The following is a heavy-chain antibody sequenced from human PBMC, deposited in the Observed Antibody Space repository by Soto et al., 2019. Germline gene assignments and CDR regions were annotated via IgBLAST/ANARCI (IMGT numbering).Heavy chain of an antibody. Sequence: GESLKISCKGSGYSFTNYWIAWVRQMPGKGLEWMAIIYPGDSDVKYSPSFQGQVTVSADKSISTAYLQWSSLQASDTAMYYCAKSLAAQAIDFWGQGTLDTVSS. J-gene: IGHJ4*02. V-gene: IGHV5-51*01. D-gene: IGHD6-19*01. CDR1: GYSFTNYW. CDR3: AKSLAAQAIDF. CDR2: IYPGDSDV.